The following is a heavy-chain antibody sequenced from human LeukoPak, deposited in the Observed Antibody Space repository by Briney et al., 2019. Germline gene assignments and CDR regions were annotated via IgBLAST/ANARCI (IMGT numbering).Heavy chain of an antibody. CDR3: AKGSQKIDY. CDR2: ISGNGVST. J-gene: IGHJ4*02. V-gene: IGHV3-23*01. Sequence: GSLSLSFATSGFPFSSYAMSWVRQAPGKGLEWVSAISGNGVSTYYADSVKGRFTISRDNSKNTMYLQMNSLRAEDTAVFYCAKGSQKIDYWGQGTLVTVSS. CDR1: GFPFSSYA.